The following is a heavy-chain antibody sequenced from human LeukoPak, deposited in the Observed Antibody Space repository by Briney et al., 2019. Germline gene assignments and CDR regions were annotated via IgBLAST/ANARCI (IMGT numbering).Heavy chain of an antibody. CDR2: INPNSGGT. D-gene: IGHD3-16*01. CDR1: GLTFTAYD. Sequence: ASVKVSCKASGLTFTAYDIHWVRQAPGQGLEWMGKINPNSGGTEYTHNFHGRVSTTRDTSISTVYMELARLTSDDTAVYYCAREGGRNLGEYWFDPWGQGTLVTVSS. V-gene: IGHV1-2*02. J-gene: IGHJ5*02. CDR3: AREGGRNLGEYWFDP.